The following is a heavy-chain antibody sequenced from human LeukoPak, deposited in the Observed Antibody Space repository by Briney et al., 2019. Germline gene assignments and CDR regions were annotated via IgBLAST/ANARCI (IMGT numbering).Heavy chain of an antibody. Sequence: SETLSLTCTVSGGSISSGSYYWGWIRQPPGKGLEWIGSIYYSGSTYYNPSLKSRVTISGDTSKNQFSLKLRSVTAADTAVYYCARDKTFEVVNYFDNWGQGILVTVSS. V-gene: IGHV4-39*07. CDR2: IYYSGST. J-gene: IGHJ4*02. D-gene: IGHD3-3*01. CDR1: GGSISSGSYY. CDR3: ARDKTFEVVNYFDN.